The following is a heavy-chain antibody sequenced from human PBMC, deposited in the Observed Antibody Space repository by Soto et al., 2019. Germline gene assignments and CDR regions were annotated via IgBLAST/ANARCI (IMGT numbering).Heavy chain of an antibody. CDR2: ISAYNGNT. D-gene: IGHD3-22*01. CDR1: GYTFTSYG. J-gene: IGHJ4*02. V-gene: IGHV1-18*01. Sequence: ASVKVSCKASGYTFTSYGISWVRQAPGQGLEWMGWISAYNGNTNYAQKLQGRVTMTTDTSTSTAYMELRSLRSDDTAVYYCAIHPPYDSSGYSDYWGQGTLVTVSS. CDR3: AIHPPYDSSGYSDY.